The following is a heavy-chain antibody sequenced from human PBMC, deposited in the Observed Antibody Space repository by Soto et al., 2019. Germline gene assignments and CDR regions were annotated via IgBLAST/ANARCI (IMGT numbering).Heavy chain of an antibody. D-gene: IGHD3-16*01. Sequence: PGESLKISCKGSGYSFTIYWVGWVRQMPGKGLEWMGIIYPGDSDTRYSPSFQGQVTISADKSISTAYLQWSSLKASDTAMYYCARHGVVSGYYYGMDVWGQGTTVTVSS. V-gene: IGHV5-51*01. CDR1: GYSFTIYW. CDR3: ARHGVVSGYYYGMDV. J-gene: IGHJ6*02. CDR2: IYPGDSDT.